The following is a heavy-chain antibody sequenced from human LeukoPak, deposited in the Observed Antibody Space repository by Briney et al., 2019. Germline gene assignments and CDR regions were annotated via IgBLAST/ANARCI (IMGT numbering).Heavy chain of an antibody. V-gene: IGHV3-23*01. CDR1: GFTFSDHA. Sequence: PGGSLRLSCAASGFTFSDHAMSWVRQAPGKGLEWVSAISGSGDSRYHADSVQGRFTISRSNSKNTPYLQMSSLRVEDTAVYYCAKKAAWGQGTLVTVSS. D-gene: IGHD6-13*01. J-gene: IGHJ4*02. CDR2: ISGSGDSR. CDR3: AKKAA.